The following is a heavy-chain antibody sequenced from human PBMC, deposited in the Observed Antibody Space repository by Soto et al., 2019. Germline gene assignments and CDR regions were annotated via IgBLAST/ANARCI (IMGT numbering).Heavy chain of an antibody. Sequence: EPLSLTCTVSGGPISSSSYSWGWIRQPPGKGLEWIGSIYYSGSTYYNPSLKSRVTISVDTSKNQFSLKLSSVTAADTAVYYCARLDRSGSASYYYYGMDVWGQGTTVTVSS. CDR3: ARLDRSGSASYYYYGMDV. CDR2: IYYSGST. V-gene: IGHV4-39*01. D-gene: IGHD3-22*01. J-gene: IGHJ6*02. CDR1: GGPISSSSYS.